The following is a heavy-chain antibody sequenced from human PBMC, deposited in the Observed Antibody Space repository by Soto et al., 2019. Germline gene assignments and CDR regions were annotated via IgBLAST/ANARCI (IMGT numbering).Heavy chain of an antibody. Sequence: SETLSLTCTVSGDSIISSDFYWGWVRQPPGKGQEWIGSIFDLGSSYYNPSLKSRVTMSVDTSKNQFSLRLRSVTAADTALYFCARHSLALRKNNWFDPWGQGIMVTVSS. CDR3: ARHSLALRKNNWFDP. CDR2: IFDLGSS. CDR1: GDSIISSDFY. D-gene: IGHD3-3*02. V-gene: IGHV4-39*01. J-gene: IGHJ5*02.